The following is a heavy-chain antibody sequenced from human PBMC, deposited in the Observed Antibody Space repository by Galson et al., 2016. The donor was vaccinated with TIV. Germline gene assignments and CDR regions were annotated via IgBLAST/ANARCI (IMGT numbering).Heavy chain of an antibody. Sequence: CKASGGTFSSFALNWVRQAPGQGLEWIGEIIPGFGTVRYAQKFQAGVTITADESATTSVMELSSLTSDDTAVYYCARTSYTPMGYWGQGTLVTVSS. CDR1: GGTFSSFA. J-gene: IGHJ4*01. CDR3: ARTSYTPMGY. V-gene: IGHV1-69*01. CDR2: IIPGFGTV. D-gene: IGHD5-18*01.